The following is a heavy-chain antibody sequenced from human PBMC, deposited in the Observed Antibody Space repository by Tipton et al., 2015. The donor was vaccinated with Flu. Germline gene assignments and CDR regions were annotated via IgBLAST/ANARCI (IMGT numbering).Heavy chain of an antibody. V-gene: IGHV1-69*01. J-gene: IGHJ6*02. CDR1: GGSFRSYA. Sequence: QSGPEVKKPGSSVKVSCKASGGSFRSYAVIWVRQAPGHGLEWIGAIIPLFRTTEYAQKFQGRVTITADESTGTAHMELSGLRSDDTAVYYCARPRAEIARLGPYYYGMDVWGQGTTVTVS. CDR2: IIPLFRTT. D-gene: IGHD3-16*01. CDR3: ARPRAEIARLGPYYYGMDV.